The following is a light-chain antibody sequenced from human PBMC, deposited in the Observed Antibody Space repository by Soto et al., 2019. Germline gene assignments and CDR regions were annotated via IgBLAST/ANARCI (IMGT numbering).Light chain of an antibody. J-gene: IGLJ1*01. Sequence: SYELTQPPSVSVAPGQTARITCGGNNIGSKSGHWYQQKPGQAPVLGVYDDSDRPSGIPERFSGSNSGNTATLTISRVEAGDEADYYCQVWDSSSDHTWVFGTGTKVTVL. CDR1: NIGSKS. CDR3: QVWDSSSDHTWV. CDR2: DDS. V-gene: IGLV3-21*02.